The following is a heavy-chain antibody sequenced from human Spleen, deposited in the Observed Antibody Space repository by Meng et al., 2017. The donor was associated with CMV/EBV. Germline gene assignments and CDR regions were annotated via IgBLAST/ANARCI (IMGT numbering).Heavy chain of an antibody. Sequence: GESLKISCAASGFTFSAYPMHWLRQAPGKGLEWVAVISHDGNNKYYADSVKGRFTISRDNSKNTLYLQMSSLRAEDTAIYYCARNRGDGYSSAFDPWGQGTLVTVSS. CDR2: ISHDGNNK. CDR1: GFTFSAYP. J-gene: IGHJ5*02. V-gene: IGHV3-30-3*01. CDR3: ARNRGDGYSSAFDP. D-gene: IGHD3-22*01.